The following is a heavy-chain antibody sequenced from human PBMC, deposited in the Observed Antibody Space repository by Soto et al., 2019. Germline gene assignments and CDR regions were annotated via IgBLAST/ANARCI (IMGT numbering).Heavy chain of an antibody. CDR2: ISSSSSYI. J-gene: IGHJ3*02. CDR3: ARELAPGKEYQLLSGEAFDI. V-gene: IGHV3-21*01. CDR1: GFTFSSYS. D-gene: IGHD2-2*01. Sequence: GSLRLSCAASGFTFSSYSMNWVRQAPGKGLEWVSSISSSSSYIYYADSVKGRFTISRDNAKNSLYLQMNSLRAEDTAVYYCARELAPGKEYQLLSGEAFDIWGQGTMVTVSS.